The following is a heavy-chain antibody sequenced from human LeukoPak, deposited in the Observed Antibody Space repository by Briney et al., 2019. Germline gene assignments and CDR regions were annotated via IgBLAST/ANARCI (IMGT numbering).Heavy chain of an antibody. Sequence: GGSLRLSCAASGFTFSSYGMNCVRQAPGKGLEWVSSIGSTSSYIYYADSVKGRFTISRDNAKNSLYLQRNSLRAEDTAVYYCARDPLKRAFDIWGQGTMVTVSS. J-gene: IGHJ3*02. CDR2: IGSTSSYI. CDR3: ARDPLKRAFDI. CDR1: GFTFSSYG. V-gene: IGHV3-21*01.